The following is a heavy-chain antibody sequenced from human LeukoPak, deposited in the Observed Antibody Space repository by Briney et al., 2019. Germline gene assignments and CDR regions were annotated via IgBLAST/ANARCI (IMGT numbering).Heavy chain of an antibody. CDR3: ARGYSSSWYDS. J-gene: IGHJ5*01. V-gene: IGHV4-59*01. Sequence: SETLSLTCTVSGGSISSYYWSWIRQPPGKGLEWIGSIYYSGSTNYNPSLKSRVTISIDTSKNQFSLKLSSVTAADTAVYYCARGYSSSWYDSWCHGTLVTVSS. D-gene: IGHD6-13*01. CDR1: GGSISSYY. CDR2: IYYSGST.